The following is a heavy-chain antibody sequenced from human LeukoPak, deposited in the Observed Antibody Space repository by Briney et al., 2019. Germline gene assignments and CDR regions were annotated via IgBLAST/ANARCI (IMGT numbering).Heavy chain of an antibody. CDR1: GYTFTSYG. Sequence: GASVKVSCKASGYTFTSYGISWVRQAPGQGLEWMGWISTYNGNTNYAQKLQGRVTMTTDTFTTTAYMEMRSLRSDDTAVYYCARDGGGTQLDYWGQGTLVTVSS. CDR3: ARDGGGTQLDY. D-gene: IGHD1-1*01. V-gene: IGHV1-18*01. CDR2: ISTYNGNT. J-gene: IGHJ4*02.